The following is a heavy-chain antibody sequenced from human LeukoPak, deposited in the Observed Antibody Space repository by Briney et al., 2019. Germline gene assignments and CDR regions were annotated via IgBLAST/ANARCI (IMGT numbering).Heavy chain of an antibody. D-gene: IGHD3-10*01. Sequence: GGSLRLSCAASGFTFSSYWVHWVRQAPGKGLVWVSRINSDGSSTSYADSVKGRFTISRDNAKNTLYLQMNSLRAEDTAVYYCAREDVGYYYYGMDVWGKGTTVTVSS. CDR3: AREDVGYYYYGMDV. J-gene: IGHJ6*04. V-gene: IGHV3-74*01. CDR2: INSDGSST. CDR1: GFTFSSYW.